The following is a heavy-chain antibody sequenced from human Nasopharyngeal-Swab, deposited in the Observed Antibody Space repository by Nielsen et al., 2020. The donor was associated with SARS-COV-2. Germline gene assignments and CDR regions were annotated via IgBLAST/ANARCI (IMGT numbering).Heavy chain of an antibody. Sequence: SVKVSCKASGGTFSSYAISWVRQAPGQGLEWMGGIIPIFGTANYAQKFQGRVTITADESTSTAYMELSSLRSEDTAVYYCARPELSGDLRRDLTTTNDYGMDVWGQGTTVTVSS. CDR2: IIPIFGTA. CDR3: ARPELSGDLRRDLTTTNDYGMDV. D-gene: IGHD3-16*02. J-gene: IGHJ6*02. V-gene: IGHV1-69*13. CDR1: GGTFSSYA.